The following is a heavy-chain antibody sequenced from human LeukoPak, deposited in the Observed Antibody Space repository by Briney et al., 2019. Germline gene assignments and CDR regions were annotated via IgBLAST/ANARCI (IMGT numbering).Heavy chain of an antibody. V-gene: IGHV3-23*01. CDR3: AKDGFPLGYFDY. CDR1: GFTFSSYG. CDR2: ISGSGGST. Sequence: GGSLRHSCAASGFTFSSYGMSWVRQAPAKGLEWVSGISGSGGSTYYADSVKGRFTISRDNSKNTLYLKMNSLRAEDTAVYYCAKDGFPLGYFDYWGQGTLVTVSS. J-gene: IGHJ4*02.